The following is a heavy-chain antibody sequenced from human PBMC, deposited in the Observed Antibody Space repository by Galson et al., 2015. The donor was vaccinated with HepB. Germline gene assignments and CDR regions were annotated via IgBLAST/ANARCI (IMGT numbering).Heavy chain of an antibody. D-gene: IGHD3-3*01. CDR2: ISGSGDST. Sequence: SLRLSCAASGFTFSRSAMSWVRQAPGKGLEWVSAISGSGDSTYYADSVKGRFTISRDNPKNTLYLQTNSLRAEDTAVYYCAKSLGYDFWSGYYYYMDVWGQGNTVTVSS. CDR3: AKSLGYDFWSGYYYYMDV. J-gene: IGHJ6*02. CDR1: GFTFSRSA. V-gene: IGHV3-23*01.